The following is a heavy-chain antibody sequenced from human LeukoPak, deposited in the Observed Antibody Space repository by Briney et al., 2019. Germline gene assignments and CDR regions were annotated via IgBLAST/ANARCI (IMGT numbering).Heavy chain of an antibody. CDR1: GASVSSGSYY. Sequence: SETLSLTCTVSGASVSSGSYYWSWIRQPPGKGLEWIGYIYYSGSTNYNPSLKSRVTISVDTSKNQFSLKLSSVTAADTAVYYCAGYNIPYTFEFWGPGTVVTVSS. CDR3: AGYNIPYTFEF. V-gene: IGHV4-61*01. J-gene: IGHJ4*02. D-gene: IGHD1-14*01. CDR2: IYYSGST.